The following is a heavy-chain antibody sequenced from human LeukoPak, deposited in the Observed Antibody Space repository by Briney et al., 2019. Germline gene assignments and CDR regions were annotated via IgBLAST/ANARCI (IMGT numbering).Heavy chain of an antibody. CDR2: IYYSGST. V-gene: IGHV4-59*01. CDR1: GDSISNYY. J-gene: IGHJ4*02. D-gene: IGHD2-15*01. Sequence: SETLSLTCTVSGDSISNYYWSWIRQPPGTGLEWIGYIYYSGSTNYNPSLKSRVTISLDTSKNQFSLKLSSVTAADTAVYYCARDVGGGPFFDYWGQGTLVTVSS. CDR3: ARDVGGGPFFDY.